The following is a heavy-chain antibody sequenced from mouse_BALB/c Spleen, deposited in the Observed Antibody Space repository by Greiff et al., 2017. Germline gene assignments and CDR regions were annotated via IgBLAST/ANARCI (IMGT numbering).Heavy chain of an antibody. CDR3: ARRRGIYDGYYYAMDY. CDR2: IDPYNGGT. J-gene: IGHJ4*01. CDR1: GYAFTSYN. V-gene: IGHV1S135*01. Sequence: EVQLQQSGPELVKPGASVKVSCKASGYAFTSYNMYWVKQSHGKSLEWIGYIDPYNGGTSYNQKFKGKATLTVDKSSSTAYMHLNSLTSEDSAVYYCARRRGIYDGYYYAMDYWGQGTSVTVSS. D-gene: IGHD2-3*01.